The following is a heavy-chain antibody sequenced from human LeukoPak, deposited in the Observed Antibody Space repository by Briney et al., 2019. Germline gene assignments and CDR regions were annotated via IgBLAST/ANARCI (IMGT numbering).Heavy chain of an antibody. D-gene: IGHD3-3*01. Sequence: GGSLRLSCAASGFTFSSYAMSWVRQAPGKGLECVSAISDSGGSTYYANSVKGRFTISRDNSKNTLYLQMNSLRAEDTAVYYCAKVPYYDFWSGYNRYFDYWGQGTLVTVSS. CDR2: ISDSGGST. J-gene: IGHJ4*02. V-gene: IGHV3-23*01. CDR1: GFTFSSYA. CDR3: AKVPYYDFWSGYNRYFDY.